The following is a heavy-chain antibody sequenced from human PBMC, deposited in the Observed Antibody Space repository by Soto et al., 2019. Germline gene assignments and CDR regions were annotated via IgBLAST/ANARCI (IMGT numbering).Heavy chain of an antibody. CDR1: GFSLSTSGVG. D-gene: IGHD2-15*01. J-gene: IGHJ4*02. Sequence: QITLKESGPTLVKPTQPLTLTCTFSGFSLSTSGVGMGWIRQPPGKALEWLALIYWDDDKRYSPSLKSRLTITKDTSKSQVVLTMTNMDPVDTATYYCAHSLLSVVIFDYWRQGTLVTVSS. CDR3: AHSLLSVVIFDY. V-gene: IGHV2-5*02. CDR2: IYWDDDK.